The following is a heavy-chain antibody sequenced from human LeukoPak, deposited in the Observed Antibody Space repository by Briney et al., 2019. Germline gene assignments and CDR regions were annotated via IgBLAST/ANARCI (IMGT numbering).Heavy chain of an antibody. V-gene: IGHV3-30*07. CDR3: ARGTPTDIVVVPAAIGFDY. D-gene: IGHD2-2*01. Sequence: ETGGSLRLSCAASGFTFSTYAMHWVRQAPGKGLEWVAVISDDGSNKYYADSVKGRFTISRDNAKNSLYLQMNSLRAEDTAVYYCARGTPTDIVVVPAAIGFDYWGQGTLVTVSS. CDR1: GFTFSTYA. J-gene: IGHJ4*02. CDR2: ISDDGSNK.